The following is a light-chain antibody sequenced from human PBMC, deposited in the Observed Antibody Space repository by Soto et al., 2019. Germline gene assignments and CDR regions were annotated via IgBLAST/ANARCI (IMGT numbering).Light chain of an antibody. CDR2: GAS. Sequence: EILMTQSPATLSVSPGERATLSCRATQSISTNLAWYQQKPGQAPRLLIFGASTRATGIPARFSGSGSGTEFTLTISSLQSEDFAVYYCQNYNNWPSWTFGQGTXVDIK. J-gene: IGKJ1*01. CDR3: QNYNNWPSWT. V-gene: IGKV3-15*01. CDR1: QSISTN.